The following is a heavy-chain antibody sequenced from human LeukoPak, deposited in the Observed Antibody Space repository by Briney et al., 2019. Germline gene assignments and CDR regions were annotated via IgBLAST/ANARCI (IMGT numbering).Heavy chain of an antibody. J-gene: IGHJ3*01. CDR1: GFTLNDYG. D-gene: IGHD1-1*01. Sequence: PGGSLRLSCAASGFTLNDYGMHWVRQAPGKGLEWVAIIWSNGINTYYSDSVKGRFTISRDNSKNTLYLQMNRLRAEDTAVYYCARDTVPGRSDASDLWGQGTTVTVSS. CDR2: IWSNGINT. CDR3: ARDTVPGRSDASDL. V-gene: IGHV3-33*01.